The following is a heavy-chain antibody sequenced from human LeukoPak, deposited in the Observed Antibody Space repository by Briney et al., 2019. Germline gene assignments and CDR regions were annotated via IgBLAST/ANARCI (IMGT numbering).Heavy chain of an antibody. J-gene: IGHJ5*02. CDR2: VDPEDGET. Sequence: GASVKVSCKASGYTFTDYYMHWVQQAPGKGLEWMGRVDPEDGETIYAEKFQGRVTITADTSTDTAYMELSSLRSEDTAVYYCARGGITSLLNWFDPWGQGILVTVSS. CDR3: ARGGITSLLNWFDP. V-gene: IGHV1-69-2*01. CDR1: GYTFTDYY. D-gene: IGHD3-16*01.